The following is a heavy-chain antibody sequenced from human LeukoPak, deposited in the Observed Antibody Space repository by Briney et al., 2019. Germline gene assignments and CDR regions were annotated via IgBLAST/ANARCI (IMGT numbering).Heavy chain of an antibody. CDR3: ARGGEGELSAWLDF. CDR2: ISSSGSTV. V-gene: IGHV3-48*03. CDR1: GFTFSRYE. D-gene: IGHD1-7*01. Sequence: PRGSLRLSCATSGFTFSRYEMIWVRQAPGKGLEWVSYISSSGSTVYYADYVEGRFTISRDNAENSLYLQMNSLRVEDTAVYYCARGGEGELSAWLDFWGQGSLVTVSS. J-gene: IGHJ4*02.